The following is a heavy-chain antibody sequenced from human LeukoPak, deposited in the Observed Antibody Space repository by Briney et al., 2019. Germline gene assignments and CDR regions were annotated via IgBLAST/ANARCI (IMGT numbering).Heavy chain of an antibody. J-gene: IGHJ4*02. CDR3: ARGKVSSSWRTPYFDY. V-gene: IGHV4-34*01. Sequence: SETLSLTCAVYGGSFSGYYWSWIRQPPGKGLEWIGEINHSGSTNYNPSLTSRVTISVDTSKNQFSLKLSSVTAADTAVYYCARGKVSSSWRTPYFDYWGQGTLVTVSS. D-gene: IGHD6-13*01. CDR2: INHSGST. CDR1: GGSFSGYY.